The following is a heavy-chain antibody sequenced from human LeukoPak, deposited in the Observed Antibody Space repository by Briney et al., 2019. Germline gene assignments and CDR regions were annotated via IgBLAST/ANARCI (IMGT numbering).Heavy chain of an antibody. CDR1: GDRLTNNW. V-gene: IGHV5-51*01. CDR2: IYPGNSDT. D-gene: IGHD3-3*02. Sequence: GESLKISCKISGDRLTNNWIGWVRQVPGKGLEWLGLIYPGNSDTRYSPFFQGQVTFSVDTSISTAYLHWGGLKASDTAMYYCARFALASSLDYWGQGTLVTVSS. CDR3: ARFALASSLDY. J-gene: IGHJ4*02.